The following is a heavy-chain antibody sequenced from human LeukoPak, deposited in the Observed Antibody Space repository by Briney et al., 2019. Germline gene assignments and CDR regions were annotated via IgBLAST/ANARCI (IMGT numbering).Heavy chain of an antibody. V-gene: IGHV3-48*01. CDR1: GFTFSSYS. CDR2: ISSSGSTI. J-gene: IGHJ4*02. CDR3: ARDHWGRITTGGYFEY. Sequence: GGSLRLSCAASGFTFSSYSMNWVRQAPGKGLEWVSYISSSGSTIYYADSVKGRFTISKDSSRNTLYLQMNSLIVEDTAVYFCARDHWGRITTGGYFEYWGQGTLVTVSS. D-gene: IGHD1-14*01.